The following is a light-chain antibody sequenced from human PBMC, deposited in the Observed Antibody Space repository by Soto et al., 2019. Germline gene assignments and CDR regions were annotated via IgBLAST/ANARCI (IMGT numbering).Light chain of an antibody. Sequence: QSALTQPASVSGSPGQSITISCTGTISDVGGYNYVSWYQQHPGKAPKLMIYYVSNRPSGVSNRFSGSKSGNTASLTISGLQAEDEADYYCSSYTTRSTVVFGGGTKLTVL. J-gene: IGLJ2*01. CDR3: SSYTTRSTVV. V-gene: IGLV2-14*01. CDR1: ISDVGGYNY. CDR2: YVS.